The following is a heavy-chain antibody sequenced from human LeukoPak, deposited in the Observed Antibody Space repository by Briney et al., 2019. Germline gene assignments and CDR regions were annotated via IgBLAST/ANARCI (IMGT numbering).Heavy chain of an antibody. V-gene: IGHV4-34*01. D-gene: IGHD5-18*01. CDR2: INHSGST. CDR1: GGSFSGYY. J-gene: IGHJ4*02. CDR3: ARGSGYGYFDY. Sequence: SETLSLTCAVYGGSFSGYYWSWIRQPPGKGLEWIGEINHSGSTNYNPSLKSRVTISVDTSKNRFSLKLSSVTAADTAVYYCARGSGYGYFDYWGQGTLVTVSS.